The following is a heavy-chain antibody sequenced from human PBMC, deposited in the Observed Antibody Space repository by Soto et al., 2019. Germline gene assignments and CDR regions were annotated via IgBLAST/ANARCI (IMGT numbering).Heavy chain of an antibody. CDR2: ISGSGGST. CDR1: GFTFSSYA. J-gene: IGHJ5*02. Sequence: LRLSCAASGFTFSSYAMSWVRQAPGKGLEWVSAISGSGGSTYYADSVKGRFTISRDNSKNTLYLQMNSLRAEDTAVYYCAKTLTERSGANWFDPWGQGTLVTVSS. D-gene: IGHD1-26*01. V-gene: IGHV3-23*01. CDR3: AKTLTERSGANWFDP.